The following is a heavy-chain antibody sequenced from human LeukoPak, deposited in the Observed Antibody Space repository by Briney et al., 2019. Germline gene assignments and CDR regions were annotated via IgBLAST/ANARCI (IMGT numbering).Heavy chain of an antibody. J-gene: IGHJ4*02. CDR1: GFTCSSHA. D-gene: IGHD3-16*01. CDR3: FRGPDY. Sequence: PGRSLRLSSAAFGFTCSSHAMHWVRQAPGKGLEWVAVISYDGSNKYYADSVKGRFTISRDDYKNTLYLQMNSLRAEDTAVYYSFRGPDYWGQGTLVTVSS. CDR2: ISYDGSNK. V-gene: IGHV3-30*04.